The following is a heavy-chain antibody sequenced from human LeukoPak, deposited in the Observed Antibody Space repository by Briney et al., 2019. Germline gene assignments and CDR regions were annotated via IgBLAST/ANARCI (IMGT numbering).Heavy chain of an antibody. CDR1: GGTFSSYA. V-gene: IGHV1-69*04. D-gene: IGHD4-17*01. Sequence: ASVKVSCKASGGTFSSYAISWVRQAPGQGLEWMGRIIPILGIANYAQKFQGRVTITADKSTSTAYMELSSLRSEDTAVYYCARENAPYDCGDRLLHYYYYGMDVWGQGTTVTVSS. CDR2: IIPILGIA. J-gene: IGHJ6*02. CDR3: ARENAPYDCGDRLLHYYYYGMDV.